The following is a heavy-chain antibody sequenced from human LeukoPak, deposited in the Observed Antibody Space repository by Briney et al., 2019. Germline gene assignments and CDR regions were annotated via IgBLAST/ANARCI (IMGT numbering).Heavy chain of an antibody. CDR3: ARYCSGGSCYSVHYSRNWFDH. CDR1: GGSFSSYY. V-gene: IGHV4-59*12. D-gene: IGHD2-15*01. J-gene: IGHJ5*02. Sequence: PSETLSLTCTVSGGSFSSYYWSWIRQPPGKGLEWIVYIYYSGSTYYNPSLKSRVTISVDTSKNQCSLKLSSVTAADTAVYYCARYCSGGSCYSVHYSRNWFDHWGQGTLVTVSS. CDR2: IYYSGST.